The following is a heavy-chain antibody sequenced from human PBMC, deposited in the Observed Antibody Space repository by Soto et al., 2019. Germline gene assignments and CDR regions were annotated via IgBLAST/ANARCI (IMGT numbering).Heavy chain of an antibody. V-gene: IGHV1-69*13. J-gene: IGHJ4*02. D-gene: IGHD3-9*01. CDR1: GGTFSSYA. CDR3: ARATHYDILTGYRDSYFDY. Sequence: SVKVSCKASGGTFSSYAISWVRQAPGQGLEWMGGIIPIFGTANYAQKFQGRVTITADESTSTAYMELSSLRSEDTAVYYCARATHYDILTGYRDSYFDYWGQGTLVTAPQ. CDR2: IIPIFGTA.